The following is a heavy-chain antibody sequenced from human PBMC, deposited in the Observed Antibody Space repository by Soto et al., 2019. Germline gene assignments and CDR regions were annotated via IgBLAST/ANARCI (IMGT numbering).Heavy chain of an antibody. J-gene: IGHJ4*02. CDR3: ARGDYGAYYFDY. Sequence: EVQLVESGGGLVQPGGSLRLSCAASGFIFSSYWMHWVRQAPGKGLVWVSRINSDGSTTSYADSVKGRFTISRDNAKNTMYLQMNSLRAEDTAVYYCARGDYGAYYFDYWGQGTLVTVSS. D-gene: IGHD4-17*01. CDR1: GFIFSSYW. CDR2: INSDGSTT. V-gene: IGHV3-74*01.